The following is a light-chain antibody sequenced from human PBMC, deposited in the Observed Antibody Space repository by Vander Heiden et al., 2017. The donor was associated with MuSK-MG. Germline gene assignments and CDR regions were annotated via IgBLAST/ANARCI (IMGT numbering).Light chain of an antibody. Sequence: DIQMTQSPSSLSASVGDRATITCRASQTIKTYLDWSKQKPGMAPKLLIYAATYWRRGLPSRSSASACGLDFTLTISRRQPDDFTAYYCPLSDEDLFLTFGHGTKVDVK. CDR1: QTIKTY. CDR3: PLSDEDLFLT. CDR2: AAT. J-gene: IGKJ3*01. V-gene: IGKV1-39*01.